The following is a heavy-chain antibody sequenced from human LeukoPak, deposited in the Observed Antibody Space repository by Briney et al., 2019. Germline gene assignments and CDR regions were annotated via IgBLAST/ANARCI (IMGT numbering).Heavy chain of an antibody. Sequence: SQTLSLTCTVSGGSISSGDYYWRWIRQPPGKGLEWIGYIYYSGSTYYNPSLKSRVTISVDTSRNQFSLKLSSVTAADTAVYYCARAPYYYDSSGYPFDSWGQGTLVTVSS. CDR3: ARAPYYYDSSGYPFDS. CDR2: IYYSGST. CDR1: GGSISSGDYY. D-gene: IGHD3-22*01. J-gene: IGHJ4*02. V-gene: IGHV4-30-4*08.